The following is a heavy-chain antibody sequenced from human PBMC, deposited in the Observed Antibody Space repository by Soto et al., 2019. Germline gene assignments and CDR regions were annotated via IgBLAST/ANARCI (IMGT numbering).Heavy chain of an antibody. V-gene: IGHV3-33*01. Sequence: VGSLRLSSAAFGFTFRSSGVHWVRPAPGKGLEWVAVIWYDGSNKYYKASLQSPFTISRDNSKNTLYLQMNSLRAEDTAVYYCARGKSATGYYDRPPPTYYYYGRDVWGHGTTVTVSS. CDR2: IWYDGSNK. D-gene: IGHD3-22*01. CDR3: ARGKSATGYYDRPPPTYYYYGRDV. J-gene: IGHJ6*02. CDR1: GFTFRSSG.